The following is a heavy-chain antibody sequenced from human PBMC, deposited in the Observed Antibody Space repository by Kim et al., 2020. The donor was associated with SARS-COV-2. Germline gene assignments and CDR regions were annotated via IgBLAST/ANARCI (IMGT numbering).Heavy chain of an antibody. CDR1: GFTVSSNY. J-gene: IGHJ6*02. CDR2: IYSGGST. D-gene: IGHD3-3*01. V-gene: IGHV3-53*04. CDR3: AREKGEWLSGYYYYYGMDV. Sequence: GGSLRLSCAASGFTVSSNYMSWVRQAPGKGLEWVSVIYSGGSTYYADSVKGRFTISRHNSKNTLYLQMNSLRAEDTAVYYCAREKGEWLSGYYYYYGMDVWGQGTTVTVSS.